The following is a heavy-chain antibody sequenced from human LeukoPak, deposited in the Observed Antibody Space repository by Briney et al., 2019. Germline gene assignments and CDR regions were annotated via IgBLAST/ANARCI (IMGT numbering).Heavy chain of an antibody. CDR1: GFTFSSYW. J-gene: IGHJ4*02. CDR2: INTDGGST. V-gene: IGHV3-74*01. CDR3: ARDQGYSYGYSIDY. Sequence: GGSLRLSCAASGFTFSSYWMHWVRQAPGKGLVWVSRINTDGGSTSYADSVKGRFTISRDNAKNTLYLQMNSLRAEDTAVYYCARDQGYSYGYSIDYWGQGTLVTVSS. D-gene: IGHD5-18*01.